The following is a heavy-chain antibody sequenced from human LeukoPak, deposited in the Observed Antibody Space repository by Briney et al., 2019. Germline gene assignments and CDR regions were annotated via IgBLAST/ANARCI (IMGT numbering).Heavy chain of an antibody. Sequence: SETLSLTCTVSGGSISSGGYYWSWIRQPPGKGLEWIGYIYHSGSTYYNPSLKSRVTISVDRSKNQFSLKLSSVTAADTAVYYCARACDSPCIAARHAFDIWGQGTMVTVSS. CDR1: GGSISSGGYY. V-gene: IGHV4-30-2*01. CDR2: IYHSGST. D-gene: IGHD6-6*01. CDR3: ARACDSPCIAARHAFDI. J-gene: IGHJ3*02.